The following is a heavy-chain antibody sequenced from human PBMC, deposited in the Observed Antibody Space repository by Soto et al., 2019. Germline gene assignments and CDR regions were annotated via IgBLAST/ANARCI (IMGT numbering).Heavy chain of an antibody. Sequence: EVQLVESGGGLVQPGGSLRLSCAASGFTFSSYSMNWVRQAPGKGLEWFSYISSSSSTIYYADSVKGRFTISRDNAKNSLYLQMNSLRAEDTAVYYCARALYSSGWYSDYWGQGTLVTVSS. D-gene: IGHD6-19*01. CDR3: ARALYSSGWYSDY. CDR2: ISSSSSTI. V-gene: IGHV3-48*01. J-gene: IGHJ4*02. CDR1: GFTFSSYS.